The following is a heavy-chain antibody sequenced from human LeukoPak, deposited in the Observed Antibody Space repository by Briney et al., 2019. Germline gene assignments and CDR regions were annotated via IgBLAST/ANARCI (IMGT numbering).Heavy chain of an antibody. D-gene: IGHD3-22*01. V-gene: IGHV4-39*07. J-gene: IGHJ4*02. CDR3: ARSGYYDSSGHHGHFDY. CDR1: GGSISSSSYY. CDR2: IYYSGST. Sequence: SETLSLTCTVSGGSISSSSYYWGWIRQPPGKGLEWIGSIYYSGSTYYNPSLKSRVTISVDTSKNQFSLKLSSVTAADTAVYYCARSGYYDSSGHHGHFDYWGQGTLVTVSS.